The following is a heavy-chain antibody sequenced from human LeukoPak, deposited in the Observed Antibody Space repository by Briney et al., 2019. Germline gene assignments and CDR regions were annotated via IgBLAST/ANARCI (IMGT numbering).Heavy chain of an antibody. J-gene: IGHJ1*01. V-gene: IGHV3-11*01. CDR1: GFTVSSNY. D-gene: IGHD6-19*01. CDR3: ARGREQWLVATPFQH. CDR2: ISSSGSTI. Sequence: GGSLRLSCAASGFTVSSNYMNWVRQAPGKGLEWVSYISSSGSTIYYADSVKGRFTISRDNAKNSLYLQMNSLRAEDTAVYYCARGREQWLVATPFQHWGQGTLVTVSS.